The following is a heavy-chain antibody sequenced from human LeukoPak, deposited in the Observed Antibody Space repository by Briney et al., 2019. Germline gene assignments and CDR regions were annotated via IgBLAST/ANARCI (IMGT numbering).Heavy chain of an antibody. V-gene: IGHV1-18*01. CDR3: ARGDKVPYFDY. Sequence: KVQGRVTMTTDTSTSTAYMELRSLRSDDTAVYYCARGDKVPYFDYWGQGTLVTVSS. D-gene: IGHD2-15*01. J-gene: IGHJ4*02.